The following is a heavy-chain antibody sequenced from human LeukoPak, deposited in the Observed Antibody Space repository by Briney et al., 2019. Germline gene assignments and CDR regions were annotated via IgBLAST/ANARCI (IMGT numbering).Heavy chain of an antibody. J-gene: IGHJ4*02. CDR1: GGSISSYY. V-gene: IGHV4-59*01. CDR2: IYYSGST. Sequence: SEALSLTCTVSGGSISSYYWSWIRQTPGKGLEWIGYIYYSGSTNYNPSLKSRVTIPVDTSKNQFSLKLSSVTAADTAVYYCARDDRDYGLGSYDYWGQGTLVTVSS. CDR3: ARDDRDYGLGSYDY. D-gene: IGHD3-10*01.